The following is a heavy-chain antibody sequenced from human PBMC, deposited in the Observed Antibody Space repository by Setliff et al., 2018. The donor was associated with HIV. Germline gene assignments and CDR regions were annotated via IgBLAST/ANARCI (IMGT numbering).Heavy chain of an antibody. J-gene: IGHJ4*02. Sequence: SVKVSCKASGDSLSNYVITWVRRAPGQGLEWMGGIVPLFGTTNYAQNFQGRLTITTDQIMTTAYMELTSLRSEDTAVYYCASGSGYCTKGDCYIGVHRTPDKYYFDSWGQGTPVTVSS. V-gene: IGHV1-69*05. CDR1: GDSLSNYV. CDR2: IVPLFGTT. CDR3: ASGSGYCTKGDCYIGVHRTPDKYYFDS. D-gene: IGHD2-8*01.